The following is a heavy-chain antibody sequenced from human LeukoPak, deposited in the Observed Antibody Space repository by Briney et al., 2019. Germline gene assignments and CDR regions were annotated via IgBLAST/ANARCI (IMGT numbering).Heavy chain of an antibody. CDR3: SEDSRVNWFFV. V-gene: IGHV4-39*07. J-gene: IGHJ4*02. D-gene: IGHD1-1*01. CDR1: GVSISSSNHY. CDR2: MFHSGST. Sequence: PSQTLSLTCTVSGVSISSSNHYWGWIRQPPGKGLEWIGTMFHSGSTYYNPSLKSRVTISRDTSRNQFSLNLSSVTAADTAAYYCSEDSRVNWFFVWGRGILVTVSS.